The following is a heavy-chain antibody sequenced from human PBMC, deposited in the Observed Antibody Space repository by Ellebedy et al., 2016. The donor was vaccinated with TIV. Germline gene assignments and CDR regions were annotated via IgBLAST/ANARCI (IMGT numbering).Heavy chain of an antibody. D-gene: IGHD3-16*01. Sequence: GESLKISCEASGFTFSAYYMDWVRPAPGKGLEWVGRIKTRGESYTTKYAASVEGRFTISRDDSKNLLFLHMNSLKIEDTAVYFCAVDNWGSYDYWGQGTLVTVSS. CDR1: GFTFSAYY. J-gene: IGHJ4*02. CDR2: IKTRGESYTT. V-gene: IGHV3-72*01. CDR3: AVDNWGSYDY.